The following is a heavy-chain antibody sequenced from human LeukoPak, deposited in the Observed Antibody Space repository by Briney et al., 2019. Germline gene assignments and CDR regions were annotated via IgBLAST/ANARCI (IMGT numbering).Heavy chain of an antibody. J-gene: IGHJ5*02. CDR3: ARGRDYYGSGSYYNWFDP. D-gene: IGHD3-10*01. CDR2: IIPIFGTA. V-gene: IGHV1-69*01. CDR1: GGTFSSYA. Sequence: GSSVKVSCKASGGTFSSYAISWVRQAPGQGLEWMGGIIPIFGTAHYAQKFQGRVTITADESTSTAYMELSSLRSEDTAVYYCARGRDYYGSGSYYNWFDPWGQGTLVTVSS.